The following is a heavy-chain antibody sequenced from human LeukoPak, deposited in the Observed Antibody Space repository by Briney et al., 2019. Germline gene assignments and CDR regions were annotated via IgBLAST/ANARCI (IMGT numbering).Heavy chain of an antibody. D-gene: IGHD2-21*01. J-gene: IGHJ5*02. CDR3: ARFGDNRLDP. CDR2: IYPYDSVT. V-gene: IGHV5-51*01. Sequence: GESLKISCKGSGYIFTTYWIGWVRQMPGKGLEWMGIIYPYDSVTCYSPSFQGQVTISDDNSISTAYLQWSSLKASDTGLYYCARFGDNRLDPWGQGTLVTVSS. CDR1: GYIFTTYW.